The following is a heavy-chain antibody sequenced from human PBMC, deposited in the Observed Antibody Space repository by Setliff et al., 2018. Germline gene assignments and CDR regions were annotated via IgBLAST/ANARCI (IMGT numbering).Heavy chain of an antibody. Sequence: KTSETLSLTCTVSGGSISSYYWSWIRQPAGKGLEWIGHIYIGGSANYNPSLKSRVTMSIDTSKNQFSLKLNSVTAADMAVYYCAREQWLDPPGYYYRDVWAKGTTVTV. CDR1: GGSISSYY. J-gene: IGHJ6*03. V-gene: IGHV4-4*07. CDR3: AREQWLDPPGYYYRDV. CDR2: IYIGGSA. D-gene: IGHD6-19*01.